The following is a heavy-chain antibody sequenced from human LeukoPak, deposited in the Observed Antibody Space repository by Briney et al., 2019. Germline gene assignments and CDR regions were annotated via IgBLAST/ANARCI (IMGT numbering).Heavy chain of an antibody. Sequence: SVKVSCKASGDTLSSRGFSWVRQAPGQGLEWMGGIIPMVGTVTYAQNFQGRVTITADESTSPAYMDLSSLRSEGTAVYYCARGMIIGQPPYFYYLDVWGKGTTVTVSS. CDR3: ARGMIIGQPPYFYYLDV. CDR1: GDTLSSRG. V-gene: IGHV1-69*13. D-gene: IGHD3-16*01. J-gene: IGHJ6*03. CDR2: IIPMVGTV.